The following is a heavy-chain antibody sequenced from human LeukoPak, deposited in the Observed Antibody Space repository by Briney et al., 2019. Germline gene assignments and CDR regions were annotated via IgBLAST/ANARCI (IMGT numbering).Heavy chain of an antibody. CDR2: INAGNGNT. CDR1: GYTFTSYA. CDR3: ASGYDILTGYSPLDY. Sequence: GASVKVSCKASGYTFTSYAMHWVRQAPGQRLEWMGWINAGNGNTKYSQKFQGRVTITRDTSASTAYMELSSLRSEDTAVYYCASGYDILTGYSPLDYWGQGTLVTVSS. J-gene: IGHJ4*02. V-gene: IGHV1-3*01. D-gene: IGHD3-9*01.